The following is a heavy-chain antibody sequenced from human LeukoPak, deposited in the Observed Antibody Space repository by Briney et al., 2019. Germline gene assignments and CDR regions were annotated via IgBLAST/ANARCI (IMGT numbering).Heavy chain of an antibody. J-gene: IGHJ4*02. Sequence: TGGSPRLSCAASRFTFSSYAMSWVRQAPGKGLEWASAISGRGGSTYYADSVKGRFTISRDNSKNTLYLQMNSLRAEDTAVYYCAREGPSIGYGDYWGQGTLVTVSS. CDR2: ISGRGGST. CDR1: RFTFSSYA. CDR3: AREGPSIGYGDY. V-gene: IGHV3-23*01. D-gene: IGHD5-12*01.